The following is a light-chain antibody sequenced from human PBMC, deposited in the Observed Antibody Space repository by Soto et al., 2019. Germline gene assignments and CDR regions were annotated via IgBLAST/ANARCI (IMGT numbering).Light chain of an antibody. J-gene: IGKJ4*01. CDR3: QQDNNWSPLT. Sequence: EIVMTQSPATLSVSPGERATLSCRASQSVSSNLAWYQQKPGQAPRLLIYGAYTRATGIPARLSDSGSVTEFTLTISSLQSEDFAVYYCQQDNNWSPLTFGGGTKVEIK. V-gene: IGKV3-15*01. CDR2: GAY. CDR1: QSVSSN.